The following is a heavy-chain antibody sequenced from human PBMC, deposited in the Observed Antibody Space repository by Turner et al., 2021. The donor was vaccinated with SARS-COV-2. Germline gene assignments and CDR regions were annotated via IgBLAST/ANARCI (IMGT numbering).Heavy chain of an antibody. CDR3: ARDGSGSYSYYYYGIDV. CDR1: GYTLTGYY. V-gene: IGHV1-2*02. D-gene: IGHD1-26*01. J-gene: IGHJ6*02. CDR2: INPNSGGT. Sequence: QVQLVQVGAEVKKPGASVKVSCKASGYTLTGYYMHWVRQAPGQGLEWMGWINPNSGGTNYAQKFQGRVTMTRDTSISTVYMELSRLRSDDTAVYYCARDGSGSYSYYYYGIDVWGQGTTVTVSS.